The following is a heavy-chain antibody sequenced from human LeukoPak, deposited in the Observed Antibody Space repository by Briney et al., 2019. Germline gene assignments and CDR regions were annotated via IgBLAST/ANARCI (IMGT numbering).Heavy chain of an antibody. CDR3: AKGLHYDFWSDYYYGMDV. D-gene: IGHD3-3*01. V-gene: IGHV3-23*01. Sequence: RPGGSLRLSCAASGFTFSSYSMNWVRQAPGKGLEWVSAISGSGGSTYYADSVKGRFTISRDNSKNTLYLQMNSLRAEDTAVYYCAKGLHYDFWSDYYYGMDVWGQGTTVTVSS. CDR2: ISGSGGST. J-gene: IGHJ6*02. CDR1: GFTFSSYS.